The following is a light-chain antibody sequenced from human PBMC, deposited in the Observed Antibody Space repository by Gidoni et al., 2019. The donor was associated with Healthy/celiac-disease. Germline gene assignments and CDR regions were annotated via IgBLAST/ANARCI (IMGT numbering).Light chain of an antibody. Sequence: DIQMTQSPSSLPASVGDRVTITCRASQSISSYLNWYQQKPGKAPKLLIYAASSLQSGVPSRFSGSGSGTDFTLTISSLQPEDFATYYCQQSYRTPITFGQGTRLEIK. CDR2: AAS. CDR3: QQSYRTPIT. CDR1: QSISSY. J-gene: IGKJ5*01. V-gene: IGKV1-39*01.